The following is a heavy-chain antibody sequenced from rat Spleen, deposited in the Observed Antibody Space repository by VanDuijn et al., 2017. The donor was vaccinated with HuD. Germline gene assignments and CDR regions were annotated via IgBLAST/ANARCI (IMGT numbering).Heavy chain of an antibody. CDR3: TRRRDLADWYLDF. J-gene: IGHJ1*01. V-gene: IGHV5-7*01. CDR2: ISDEGSST. CDR1: GFTFSDYY. Sequence: EVQLVESDGGLVQPGRSLKLSCAASGFTFSDYYMAWVRQAPTKGLEWVATISDEGSSTYYRDSVKGRFTISRDNAKSTLYLQMDSLRSEDTATYYCTRRRDLADWYLDFWGPGTMVTVSS.